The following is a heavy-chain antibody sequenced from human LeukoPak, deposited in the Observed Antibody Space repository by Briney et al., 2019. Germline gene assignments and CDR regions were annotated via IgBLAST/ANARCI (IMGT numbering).Heavy chain of an antibody. J-gene: IGHJ6*02. CDR3: ARDLKDIVVVVAALPWVAGGMDV. CDR2: ISSSSSYI. V-gene: IGHV3-21*01. D-gene: IGHD2-15*01. CDR1: GFTFSSYS. Sequence: PGGSLRLSCAASGFTFSSYSMNWVRQAPGKGLEWVSSISSSSSYIYYADSVKGRFTISRDNAKNSLYLQMNSLRAEDTAVYYCARDLKDIVVVVAALPWVAGGMDVWGQGTTVTVSS.